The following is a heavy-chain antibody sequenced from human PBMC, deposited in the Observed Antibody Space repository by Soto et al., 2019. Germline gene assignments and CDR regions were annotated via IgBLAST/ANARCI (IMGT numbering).Heavy chain of an antibody. D-gene: IGHD1-26*01. Sequence: SVKVSCKASGGTFSSYAISWVRQAPGQGLEWMGGIIPIFGTANYAQKFQGRVTITADESTSTAYMELSSLRSEDTAVYYCARCEKWELPPYYYYGMDVWGQGTTVTVSS. CDR2: IIPIFGTA. CDR3: ARCEKWELPPYYYYGMDV. CDR1: GGTFSSYA. J-gene: IGHJ6*02. V-gene: IGHV1-69*13.